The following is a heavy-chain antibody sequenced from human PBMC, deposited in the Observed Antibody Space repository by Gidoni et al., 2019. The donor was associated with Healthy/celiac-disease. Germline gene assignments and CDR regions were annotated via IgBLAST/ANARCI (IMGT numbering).Heavy chain of an antibody. V-gene: IGHV3-9*01. J-gene: IGHJ6*02. D-gene: IGHD3-10*01. CDR3: AKGTPLTYYYGSGSPSLMDV. CDR1: GFTFDDYA. CDR2: ISWNSGSI. Sequence: EVQLVESGGGLVQPGRSLRLSCAASGFTFDDYAMHWVRQAPGKGLEWVSGISWNSGSIGYADSVKGRFTISRDNAKNSLYLQMNSLRAEDTALYYCAKGTPLTYYYGSGSPSLMDVWGQGTTVTVSS.